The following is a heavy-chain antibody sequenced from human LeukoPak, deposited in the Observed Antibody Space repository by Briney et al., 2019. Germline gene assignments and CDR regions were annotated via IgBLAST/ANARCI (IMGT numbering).Heavy chain of an antibody. CDR1: GYTFTSYY. V-gene: IGHV1-46*01. D-gene: IGHD3-22*01. Sequence: ASVKVSCKASGYTFTSYYMHWVRQAPGQGLEWMGIINPSGGSTSYAQKLQGRVTMTTDTSTSTAYMELRSLRSDDTAVYYCARAGYDSSQDAFDIWGQGTMVTVSS. CDR3: ARAGYDSSQDAFDI. J-gene: IGHJ3*02. CDR2: INPSGGST.